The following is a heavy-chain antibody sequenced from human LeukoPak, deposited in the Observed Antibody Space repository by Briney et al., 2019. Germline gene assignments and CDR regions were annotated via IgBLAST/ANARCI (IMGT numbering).Heavy chain of an antibody. Sequence: SETLSLTCPVSGGSISTYYWSWIRQPPGKGLEWIGYIYYSGSTNYNPSLKSRVTISVDTSKNQFSLKLSSVTAADTAVYYCATPISSNWYTFDPWGQGTLVTVSS. CDR3: ATPISSNWYTFDP. CDR1: GGSISTYY. CDR2: IYYSGST. V-gene: IGHV4-59*01. D-gene: IGHD6-13*01. J-gene: IGHJ5*02.